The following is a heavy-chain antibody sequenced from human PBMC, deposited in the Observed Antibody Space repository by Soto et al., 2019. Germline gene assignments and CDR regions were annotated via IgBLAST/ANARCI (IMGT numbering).Heavy chain of an antibody. J-gene: IGHJ6*02. V-gene: IGHV4-34*01. CDR3: ARNYYGSGSKDIHGKGMDV. CDR2: INHSGST. CDR1: GGSFSGYY. D-gene: IGHD3-10*01. Sequence: SETLSLTCAVYGGSFSGYYWSWIRQPPGKGLEWIGEINHSGSTNYNPSLKSRVTISVDTSKNQFSLKLSSVTAADTAVYYCARNYYGSGSKDIHGKGMDVWGQGTTVTVSS.